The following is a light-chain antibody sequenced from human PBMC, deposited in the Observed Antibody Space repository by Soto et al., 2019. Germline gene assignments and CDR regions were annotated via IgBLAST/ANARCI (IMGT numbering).Light chain of an antibody. CDR3: QQRSNWPPKIT. J-gene: IGKJ5*01. CDR2: DAS. CDR1: QSVSSSY. V-gene: IGKV3-11*01. Sequence: EIVLTQSPATLSLCPGERATLSCRASQSVSSSYLACYQQKPGQAPRLLIYDASNRATGIPARFSGSGSGTDFTLTISSLEPEDFAVYYCQQRSNWPPKITFGQGTRLEIK.